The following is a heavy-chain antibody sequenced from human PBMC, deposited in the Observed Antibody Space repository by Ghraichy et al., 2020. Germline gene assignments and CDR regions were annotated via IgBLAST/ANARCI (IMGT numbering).Heavy chain of an antibody. CDR2: IKQDGSEK. Sequence: GGSLRLSCAASGFTFSSYWMSWVRQAPGKGLEWVANIKQDGSEKYYVDSVKGRFTISRDNAKNSLYLQMNSLRAEDTAVYYCARDVVDYYDSSGYYYVQDYWGQGTLVTVSS. V-gene: IGHV3-7*03. CDR1: GFTFSSYW. D-gene: IGHD3-22*01. CDR3: ARDVVDYYDSSGYYYVQDY. J-gene: IGHJ4*02.